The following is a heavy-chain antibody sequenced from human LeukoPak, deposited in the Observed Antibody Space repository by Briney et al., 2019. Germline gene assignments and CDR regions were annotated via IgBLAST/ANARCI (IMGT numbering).Heavy chain of an antibody. CDR3: ARDVTRNYYFDY. CDR2: IYHSGST. J-gene: IGHJ4*02. Sequence: PSETLSLTCAVSGGSISSSNWWSWVRQPPGKGLEWIGEIYHSGSTNYNPSLKSRVTISVDKSRNQFSLKLSSATAADTAVYYCARDVTRNYYFDYWGQGTLVTVSS. D-gene: IGHD1-7*01. V-gene: IGHV4-4*02. CDR1: GGSISSSNW.